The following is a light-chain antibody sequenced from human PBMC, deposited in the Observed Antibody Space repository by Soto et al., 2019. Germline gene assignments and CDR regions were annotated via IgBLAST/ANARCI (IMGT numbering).Light chain of an antibody. V-gene: IGKV3-15*01. CDR3: QQYNNWPPDRT. CDR2: GAY. Sequence: EIVMTQSPATLSVSPGERATLSCRASQSVGSNLAWYQLNPGQAPRLLIYGAYTRASGIPARFSGSRSGTDFTLTISSLQSEDFAIYFCQQYNNWPPDRTFVQGTKVEIK. CDR1: QSVGSN. J-gene: IGKJ1*01.